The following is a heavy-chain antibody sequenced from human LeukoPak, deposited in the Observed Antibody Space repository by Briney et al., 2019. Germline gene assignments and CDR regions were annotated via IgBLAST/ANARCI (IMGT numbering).Heavy chain of an antibody. J-gene: IGHJ6*02. CDR1: GFTFSSYA. Sequence: GGSLRLSCAASGFTFSSYAMHWVGQAPGKGRGWVAFISYDGSNKYYADSVKGRFTISRDNSKNTLYLQMNSLRAEDTAVYYCARYSSSWPLGYGMDVWGQGTTVTVSS. V-gene: IGHV3-30*04. D-gene: IGHD6-13*01. CDR2: ISYDGSNK. CDR3: ARYSSSWPLGYGMDV.